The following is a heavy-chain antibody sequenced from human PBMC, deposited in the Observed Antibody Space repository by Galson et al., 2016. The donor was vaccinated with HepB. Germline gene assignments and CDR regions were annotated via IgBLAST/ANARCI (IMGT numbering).Heavy chain of an antibody. CDR3: ARGGTGHCSSISCSDYYYRGMDV. D-gene: IGHD2-2*01. CDR1: GFIVSDND. V-gene: IGHV3-53*01. CDR2: FRSGGDK. Sequence: SLRLSCAASGFIVSDNDMTWVRQAPGKGLEWVAIFRSGGDKSYAESVKGRFIISRDNAKNTLYLQMDSLRVEDTAVYYCARGGTGHCSSISCSDYYYRGMDVWGQGTTVTVSS. J-gene: IGHJ6*02.